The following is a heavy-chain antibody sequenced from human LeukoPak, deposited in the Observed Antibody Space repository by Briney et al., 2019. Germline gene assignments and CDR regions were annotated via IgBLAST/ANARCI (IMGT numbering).Heavy chain of an antibody. CDR2: ISGSGGST. J-gene: IGHJ4*02. Sequence: QTGGSLRLSCAASGFTFSSYAMSWVRQAPGKGLEWVSAISGSGGSTYYAHSVKGRFTISRDNSKNTLYLQMNSLRAEDTAVYHCAKVSSWYSFDYWGQGTLVTVSS. D-gene: IGHD6-13*01. CDR3: AKVSSWYSFDY. V-gene: IGHV3-23*01. CDR1: GFTFSSYA.